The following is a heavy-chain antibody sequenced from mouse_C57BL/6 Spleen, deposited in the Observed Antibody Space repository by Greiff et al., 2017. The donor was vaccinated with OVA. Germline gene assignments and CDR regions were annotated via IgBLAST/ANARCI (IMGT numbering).Heavy chain of an antibody. V-gene: IGHV14-4*01. Sequence: EVKLMESGAELVRPGASVKLSCTASGFNIKDDYMHWVKQRPEQGLEWIGWIDPENGDTEYASKFQGKATITADTSSNTAYLQLSSLTSEDTAVYYCTPYYDGAWFAYWGQGTLVTVSA. CDR2: IDPENGDT. CDR3: TPYYDGAWFAY. CDR1: GFNIKDDY. D-gene: IGHD1-1*01. J-gene: IGHJ3*01.